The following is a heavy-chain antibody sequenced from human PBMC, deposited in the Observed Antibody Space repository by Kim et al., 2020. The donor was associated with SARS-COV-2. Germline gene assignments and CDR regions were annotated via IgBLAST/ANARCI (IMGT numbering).Heavy chain of an antibody. CDR3: ARANIVVVPAALGLGYYYYYGMDV. D-gene: IGHD2-2*01. Sequence: SETLSLTCAVYGGSFSGYYWSWIRQPPGKGLEWIGEINHSGSTNYNPSLKSRVTISVDTSKNQFSLKLSSVTAADTAVYYCARANIVVVPAALGLGYYYYYGMDVWGLGTTVTVSS. CDR2: INHSGST. V-gene: IGHV4-34*01. CDR1: GGSFSGYY. J-gene: IGHJ6*02.